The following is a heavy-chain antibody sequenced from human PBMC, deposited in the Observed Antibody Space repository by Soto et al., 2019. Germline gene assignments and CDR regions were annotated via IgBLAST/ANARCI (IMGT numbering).Heavy chain of an antibody. V-gene: IGHV1-3*01. J-gene: IGHJ4*02. D-gene: IGHD2-15*01. CDR1: GYTFTSYA. CDR3: ARGPGGPDGPGDY. Sequence: ASVKGSCKASGYTFTSYAMHWVRQAPGQRLEWMGWINAGNGNTKYSQNFQGRVTITRDTSASTAYMELSSLRSEDTAVYYCARGPGGPDGPGDYWGQGALVTVSS. CDR2: INAGNGNT.